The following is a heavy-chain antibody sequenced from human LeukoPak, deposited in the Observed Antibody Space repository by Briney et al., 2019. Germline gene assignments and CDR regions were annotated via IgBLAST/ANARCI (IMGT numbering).Heavy chain of an antibody. CDR2: IKSKTDGGTT. J-gene: IGHJ4*02. CDR3: TTGPSFSAGLDY. D-gene: IGHD6-13*01. V-gene: IGHV3-15*01. CDR1: GFTFSNAW. Sequence: GGSLRLSCAASGFTFSNAWMSWVRQAPGKGLKWVGRIKSKTDGGTTDYAAPVKGRFTISRDDSKNTLYLQMNSLKTEDTAVYYCTTGPSFSAGLDYWGQGTLVTVSS.